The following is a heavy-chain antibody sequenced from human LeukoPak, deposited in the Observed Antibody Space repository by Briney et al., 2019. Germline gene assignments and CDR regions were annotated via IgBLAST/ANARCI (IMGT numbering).Heavy chain of an antibody. D-gene: IGHD2-15*01. V-gene: IGHV1-18*01. CDR1: GYTFTAYG. CDR3: ARLGSPFDIVPNTMDV. J-gene: IGHJ6*02. CDR2: ISVYNGDT. Sequence: GASVKVSCKASGYTFTAYGFSWVRQAPGQGLEWMGWISVYNGDTNYAQRLQGRVTLTTDTSTSTGYMELRSLRSDDTAVYYCARLGSPFDIVPNTMDVWGQGTTVTVSS.